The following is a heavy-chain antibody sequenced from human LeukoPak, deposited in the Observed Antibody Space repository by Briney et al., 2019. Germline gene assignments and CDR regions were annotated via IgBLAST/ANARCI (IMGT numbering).Heavy chain of an antibody. J-gene: IGHJ4*02. Sequence: GGSLRLSCAASGFTFSSYGMHWGRQAPGKGLEWVAVISYHGSNKYYADSVKGRCTISRGNSKNRLYLQMNSLRAEDTAVYYCAKARNLELRYFDWFFDYWGQGTLVTVSS. CDR1: GFTFSSYG. V-gene: IGHV3-30*18. CDR3: AKARNLELRYFDWFFDY. CDR2: ISYHGSNK. D-gene: IGHD3-9*01.